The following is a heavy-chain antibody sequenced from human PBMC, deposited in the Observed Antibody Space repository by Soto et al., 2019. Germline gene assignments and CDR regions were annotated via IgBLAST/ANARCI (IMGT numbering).Heavy chain of an antibody. Sequence: QVQLQESGPGLVKPSETLSLTCTVSGGSVSSGSYYWSWIRQPPGKGLEWIGYIYYRGSTTYNPSLRXXVXIXXATSKNQFSLKLSSVTAADTAVYYCARDTASYFDPWGQGTLVTVSS. CDR3: ARDTASYFDP. CDR1: GGSVSSGSYY. V-gene: IGHV4-61*01. D-gene: IGHD3-10*01. J-gene: IGHJ5*02. CDR2: IYYRGST.